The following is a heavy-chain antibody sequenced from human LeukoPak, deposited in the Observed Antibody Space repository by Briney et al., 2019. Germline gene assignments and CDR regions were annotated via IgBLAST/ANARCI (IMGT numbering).Heavy chain of an antibody. V-gene: IGHV3-48*03. J-gene: IGHJ6*04. Sequence: PGGSLILSCAASGFTFSSYERNWVRQAPGKGLEWVSYISSSGNTIYYADSVKGRFTISRDNAKNSLYLQMNSLRAEDTAVYYCAELGITMIGGVWGKGPTVTISS. CDR3: AELGITMIGGV. CDR2: ISSSGNTI. D-gene: IGHD3-10*02. CDR1: GFTFSSYE.